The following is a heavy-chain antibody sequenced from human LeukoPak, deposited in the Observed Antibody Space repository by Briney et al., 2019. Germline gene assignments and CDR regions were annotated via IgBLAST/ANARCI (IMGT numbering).Heavy chain of an antibody. D-gene: IGHD3-3*01. CDR1: GFTFSSHS. V-gene: IGHV3-21*01. J-gene: IGHJ3*02. CDR2: ISSSSSYI. Sequence: GGSLRLSCAASGFTFSSHSMNWVRQAPGKGLEWVSSISSSSSYIYYADSVKGRFTISRDNAKNSLYLQMNSLRAEDTAVYYCARDGYDFWSGYYPTDAFDIWGQGTMVTVSS. CDR3: ARDGYDFWSGYYPTDAFDI.